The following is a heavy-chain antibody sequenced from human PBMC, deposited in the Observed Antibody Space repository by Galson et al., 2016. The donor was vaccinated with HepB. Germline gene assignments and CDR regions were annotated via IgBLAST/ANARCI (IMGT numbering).Heavy chain of an antibody. CDR1: GFTFSKYA. CDR2: ISTNGISQ. D-gene: IGHD3-9*01. CDR3: AKDQGILRHFDWLTYDAFDM. Sequence: SLRLSCAASGFTFSKYALHWVRQAPGKGLEWVAVISTNGISQNHEDSVKGRFTVYRDNSKNTVDLQMNSLRPEDTAVYYCAKDQGILRHFDWLTYDAFDMWGQGTMVTVSS. J-gene: IGHJ3*02. V-gene: IGHV3-30*18.